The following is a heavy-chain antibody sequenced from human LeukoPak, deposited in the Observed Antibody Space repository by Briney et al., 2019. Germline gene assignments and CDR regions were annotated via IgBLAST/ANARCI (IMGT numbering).Heavy chain of an antibody. D-gene: IGHD3-10*02. Sequence: SVKVSCKASGGTFSSYAISWVRQAPGQGLEWMGRIIPILGIANYAQKFQGRVTITADKSTSTAYMELSSLRSEDTAVYYCARDHPTMYYFDYWGQGTLVTVSS. CDR1: GGTFSSYA. CDR2: IIPILGIA. J-gene: IGHJ4*02. CDR3: ARDHPTMYYFDY. V-gene: IGHV1-69*04.